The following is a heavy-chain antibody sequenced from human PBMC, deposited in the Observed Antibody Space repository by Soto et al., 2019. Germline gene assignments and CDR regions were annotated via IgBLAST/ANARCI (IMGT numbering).Heavy chain of an antibody. CDR1: GGSIKTFS. V-gene: IGHV4-59*08. CDR3: ARSYGGTLDY. J-gene: IGHJ4*02. Sequence: SETLSLTCTVSGGSIKTFSWSWFRQPPGKGLEWIGYIYYSGSTYYNPSLKSRVTISVDTSKNQFSLKLSSVTAADTAVYYCARSYGGTLDYWGQGTLVTVSS. D-gene: IGHD4-17*01. CDR2: IYYSGST.